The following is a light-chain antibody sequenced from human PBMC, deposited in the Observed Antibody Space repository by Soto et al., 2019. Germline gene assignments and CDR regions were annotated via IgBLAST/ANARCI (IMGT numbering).Light chain of an antibody. CDR2: DAS. CDR3: QQRSNWPGT. J-gene: IGKJ1*01. V-gene: IGKV3-11*01. CDR1: QSVDYY. Sequence: EIVLTQSPATLSLSPGERATLSCRASQSVDYYLAWYQQKPGQAPRLLIYDASSRATGIPARISGSGSGTEFTLTITSLEPEDFAVYYCQQRSNWPGTFGQGTKVDIK.